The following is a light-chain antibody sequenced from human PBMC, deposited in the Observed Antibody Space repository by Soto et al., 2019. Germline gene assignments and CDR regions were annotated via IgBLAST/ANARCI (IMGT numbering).Light chain of an antibody. CDR2: AAY. CDR3: QNYNSAPLT. CDR1: QGIRSY. V-gene: IGKV1-27*01. Sequence: DIQMTQSPSSLSASVGDRVTITCRASQGIRSYLAWYQQKPGKVPKLLISAAYTLQSGVPSRFSGSGSVTDFTLTISSLQPEDVATYYCQNYNSAPLTFGGGTKVEIK. J-gene: IGKJ4*01.